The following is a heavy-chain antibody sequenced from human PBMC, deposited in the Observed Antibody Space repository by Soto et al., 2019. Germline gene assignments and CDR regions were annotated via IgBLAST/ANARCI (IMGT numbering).Heavy chain of an antibody. CDR3: ARWGGYCTNGVCPYYYYYGMDV. V-gene: IGHV4-4*07. CDR1: GGSISSYY. CDR2: IYTSGST. J-gene: IGHJ6*02. Sequence: SDTLSLTCTVSGGSISSYYWGWIRQPAGKGLEWIGRIYTSGSTNYNPSLKSRVTMSVDTSKNQFSLKLSSVTAADTAVYYCARWGGYCTNGVCPYYYYYGMDVWGQGTTVTVSS. D-gene: IGHD2-8*01.